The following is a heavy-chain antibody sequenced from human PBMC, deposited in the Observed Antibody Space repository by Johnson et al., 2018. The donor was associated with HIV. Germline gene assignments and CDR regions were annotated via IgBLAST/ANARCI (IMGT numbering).Heavy chain of an antibody. CDR2: ISYDGSNK. V-gene: IGHV3-30-3*01. Sequence: QVQLLESGGGVVQPGRSLRLSCAASRFTFSSYAMHWVRQAPGKGLEWVAVISYDGSNKYYADSVKGRFTISRDNAKNSLYLLMNSLRAEDTAVYYCARVVAYDAFDIWGQGTMLTVSS. CDR3: ARVVAYDAFDI. D-gene: IGHD5-12*01. CDR1: RFTFSSYA. J-gene: IGHJ3*02.